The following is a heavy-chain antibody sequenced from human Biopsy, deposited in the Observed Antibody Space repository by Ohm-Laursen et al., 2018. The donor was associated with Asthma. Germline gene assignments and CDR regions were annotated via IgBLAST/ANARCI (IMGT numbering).Heavy chain of an antibody. CDR2: IYYSGTT. D-gene: IGHD6-13*01. Sequence: SETLSLTCSLSSGSGGYMRSGNYYWGWIRQPPGKGLEWIGSIYYSGTTYYNPSLEIRVTVSADTSKNQCSLKLTSATAADTAVYYCVRGSSSWHHGPFHYYYGLDVWGQGTTATVSS. CDR3: VRGSSSWHHGPFHYYYGLDV. V-gene: IGHV4-39*01. J-gene: IGHJ6*02. CDR1: SGSGGYMRSGNYY.